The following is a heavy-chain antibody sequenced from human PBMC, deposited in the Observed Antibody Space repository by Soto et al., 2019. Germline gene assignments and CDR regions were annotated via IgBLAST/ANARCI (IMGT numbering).Heavy chain of an antibody. Sequence: EVQLLETGGDLIQPGGSLRLSCGASGFTLSSYAMSWARQAPGKGLEWVAGISGSGGSTYYADSVKGRFTISRDNSKNTLYLEMNSLRAEDTAVYYCAKGDSRNYYYYGMHVWGQGTTVTVSS. J-gene: IGHJ6*02. CDR1: GFTLSSYA. CDR2: ISGSGGST. V-gene: IGHV3-23*01. D-gene: IGHD2-15*01. CDR3: AKGDSRNYYYYGMHV.